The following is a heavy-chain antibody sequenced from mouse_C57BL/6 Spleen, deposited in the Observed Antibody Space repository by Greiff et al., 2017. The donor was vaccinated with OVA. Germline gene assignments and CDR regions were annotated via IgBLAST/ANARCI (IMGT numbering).Heavy chain of an antibody. CDR2: IWSGGST. Sequence: QVQLQQSGPGLVQPSQSLSITCTVSGFSLTSYGVHWVRQSPGKGLEWLGVIWSGGSTDYNAAFISRLSISKDNSKSQVFFKMNSLQADDTAIYYCARSLDSSGYEDYWGQGTSVTVSS. CDR3: ARSLDSSGYEDY. D-gene: IGHD3-2*02. J-gene: IGHJ4*01. CDR1: GFSLTSYG. V-gene: IGHV2-2*01.